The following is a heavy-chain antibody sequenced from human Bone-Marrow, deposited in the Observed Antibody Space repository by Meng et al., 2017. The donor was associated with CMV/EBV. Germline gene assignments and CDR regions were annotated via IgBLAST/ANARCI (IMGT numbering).Heavy chain of an antibody. CDR2: INPNSGGT. D-gene: IGHD6-19*01. J-gene: IGHJ4*02. V-gene: IGHV1-2*02. Sequence: ASVKVSCKASGYTFTGYYMHWVRQAPGQGLEWMGWINPNSGGTSYAQKFQGRVTMTRDTSISTAYMELSRLRSDDTAVYYCASSRIAVTYDYWGQGTLVTVSS. CDR3: ASSRIAVTYDY. CDR1: GYTFTGYY.